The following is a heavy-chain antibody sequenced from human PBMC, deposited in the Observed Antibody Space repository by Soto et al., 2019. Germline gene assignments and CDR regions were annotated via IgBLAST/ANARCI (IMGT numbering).Heavy chain of an antibody. CDR3: ARDSTTVTTSNWFDP. J-gene: IGHJ5*02. CDR1: GFTFSSYG. Sequence: QVQLVESGGGVVQPGRSLRLSCAASGFTFSSYGMHWVRQAPGKGLEWVAVIWYDGSNKYYADSVKGRFTISRDNSKNTLYLQMNSLRAEDTAVYYCARDSTTVTTSNWFDPWGQGTLVTVSS. D-gene: IGHD4-17*01. CDR2: IWYDGSNK. V-gene: IGHV3-33*01.